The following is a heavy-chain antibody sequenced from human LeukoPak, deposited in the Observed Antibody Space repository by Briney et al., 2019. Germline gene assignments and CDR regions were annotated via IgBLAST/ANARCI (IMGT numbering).Heavy chain of an antibody. V-gene: IGHV4-30-4*01. CDR2: IYYSGST. J-gene: IGHJ6*02. CDR1: GGSISSGDYY. Sequence: SETLSLTCTVSGGSISSGDYYWSWIRQPPGKGLEWNGYIYYSGSTYYNPSLKSRVTISVDTSKNQFSLKLSSVTAADTAVYYCARDFLGDIDYYYYGMDVWGQGTTVTVSS. CDR3: ARDFLGDIDYYYYGMDV. D-gene: IGHD4-17*01.